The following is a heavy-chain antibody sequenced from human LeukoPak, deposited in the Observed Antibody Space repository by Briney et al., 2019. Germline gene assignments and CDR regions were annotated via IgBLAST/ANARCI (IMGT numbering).Heavy chain of an antibody. CDR2: IYPSDSDT. D-gene: IGHD6-19*01. J-gene: IGHJ4*02. CDR1: GYSFTAFW. Sequence: GESLKISCKGSGYSFTAFWIAWVRQMPGKGLEWMGIIYPSDSDTRYSPSFEGQVTISADKSISTAYLQWSSLKASDTAMYYCARLMGSSGCFDYWGQGTLVTVSS. V-gene: IGHV5-51*01. CDR3: ARLMGSSGCFDY.